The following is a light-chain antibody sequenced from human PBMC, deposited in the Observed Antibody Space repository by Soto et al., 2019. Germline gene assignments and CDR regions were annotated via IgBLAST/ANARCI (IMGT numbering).Light chain of an antibody. CDR3: QSYDSSLSAYV. V-gene: IGLV1-40*01. CDR1: SSNIGAGHD. CDR2: DNT. J-gene: IGLJ1*01. Sequence: QSVLTQPPSVSGAPGQRVTISCTGSSSNIGAGHDVHWYQQLPGTAPKLLIYDNTNRPSGVPDRFSGSKSETSASLAITGLHAEDEADYYCQSYDSSLSAYVFATGTKLTVL.